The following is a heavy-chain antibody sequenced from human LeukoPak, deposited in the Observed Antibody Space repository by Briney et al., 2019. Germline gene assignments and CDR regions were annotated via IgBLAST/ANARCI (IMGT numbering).Heavy chain of an antibody. V-gene: IGHV3-21*01. CDR1: GFTFSSYG. CDR2: ISKNSGYM. J-gene: IGHJ3*02. CDR3: ARSSMVDANDAFDI. D-gene: IGHD2-15*01. Sequence: GRSLRLSCAASGFTFSSYGMHWVRQAPGKGLEWVSSISKNSGYMYYIDSVKGRFTISRDTAKNSMFLQLNSLRAEDTAVYYCARSSMVDANDAFDIWGQGTMVTVSS.